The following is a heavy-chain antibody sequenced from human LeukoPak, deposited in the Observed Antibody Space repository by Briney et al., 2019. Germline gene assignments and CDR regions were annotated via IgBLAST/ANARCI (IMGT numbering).Heavy chain of an antibody. CDR3: ARDRFHSSSWVDY. D-gene: IGHD6-13*01. J-gene: IGHJ4*02. V-gene: IGHV3-66*01. Sequence: GGSLSLSCAASGFTVSSNYMSWVRQAPGKGLEWVSVIYSGGSTYYADSVKGRFTISRDNSKNTLYLQMNSLRAEDTAVYYCARDRFHSSSWVDYWGQGTLVTVSS. CDR2: IYSGGST. CDR1: GFTVSSNY.